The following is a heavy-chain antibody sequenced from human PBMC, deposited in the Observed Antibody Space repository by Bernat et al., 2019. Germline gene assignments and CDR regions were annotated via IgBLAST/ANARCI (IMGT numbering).Heavy chain of an antibody. D-gene: IGHD6-13*01. Sequence: QVQLVESGGGVVQPERSLRLSCAASGFTFSSYGMLWVRQAPGKGLEWVAIIWYDGSNKYYVDSMKGRFTISRDSSKNTVYLQMNSLRAEDTAVYYCARLGSRWSFDYWGQGTLVTVSS. CDR1: GFTFSSYG. CDR2: IWYDGSNK. V-gene: IGHV3-33*01. J-gene: IGHJ4*02. CDR3: ARLGSRWSFDY.